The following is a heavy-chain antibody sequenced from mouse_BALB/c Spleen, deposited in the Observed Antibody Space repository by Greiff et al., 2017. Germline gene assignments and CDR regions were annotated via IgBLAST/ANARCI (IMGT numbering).Heavy chain of an antibody. Sequence: VQLQQSGPELVKPGASVKISCKASGYTFNSYTMNWVKQSHGKNLEWIGQINPNNGGTSYNQKFKSKATLTVDKSSSTAYMQLLSLTSEDSAVYYCTREGSDEGDGWFAYWGQGTLVTVSA. CDR1: GYTFNSYT. J-gene: IGHJ3*01. V-gene: IGHV1-26*01. CDR2: INPNNGGT. CDR3: TREGSDEGDGWFAY. D-gene: IGHD3-3*01.